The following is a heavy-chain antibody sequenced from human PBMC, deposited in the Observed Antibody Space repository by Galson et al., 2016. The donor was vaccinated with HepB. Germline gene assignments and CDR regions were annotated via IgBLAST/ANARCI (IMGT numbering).Heavy chain of an antibody. CDR1: GYTFTNYG. CDR2: ISADNGNS. D-gene: IGHD1-26*01. V-gene: IGHV1-18*01. CDR3: ARGGVGALDY. J-gene: IGHJ4*02. Sequence: SVKVSCKASGYTFTNYGITWVRQAPGKGLEWMGWISADNGNSNYAQKFQGRVNMTTDTSTSKHYMDLRSLRFDDTDLYYCARGGVGALDYWGQGTLVTVSS.